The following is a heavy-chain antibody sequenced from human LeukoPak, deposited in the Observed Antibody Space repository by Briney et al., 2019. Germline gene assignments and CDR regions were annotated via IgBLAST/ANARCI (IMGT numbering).Heavy chain of an antibody. CDR1: GGSISSYS. J-gene: IGHJ4*02. V-gene: IGHV4-59*01. CDR3: ARGGSGYVVDY. Sequence: PSETLSLTCTVSGGSISSYSWSWIRQPPGKGLEWIGYIYYSGSTNYNPSLKSRVTISVDTSKNQFSLKLSSVTAADTAVYYCARGGSGYVVDYWGQGTLVTVSS. D-gene: IGHD5-12*01. CDR2: IYYSGST.